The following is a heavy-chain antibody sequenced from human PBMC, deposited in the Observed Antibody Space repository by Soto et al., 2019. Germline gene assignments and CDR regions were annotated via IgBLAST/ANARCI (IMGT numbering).Heavy chain of an antibody. CDR3: VKDRWVDY. V-gene: IGHV3-64D*06. CDR1: GFTFRNYA. CDR2: ISNNAGSI. J-gene: IGHJ4*02. D-gene: IGHD1-26*01. Sequence: EVQLVESGGGLVQPGGSLRLSCSVFGFTFRNYAMHWVRQAPGKGLEYVSSISNNAGSIYYADSVKGRFTISRDNSKGTLYLQMSSLRPEDTAVYYCVKDRWVDYWGQGALVIVSP.